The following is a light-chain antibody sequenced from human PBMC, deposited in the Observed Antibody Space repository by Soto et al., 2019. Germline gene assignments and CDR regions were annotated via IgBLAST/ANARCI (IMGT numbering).Light chain of an antibody. CDR3: HQYGSAPRT. J-gene: IGKJ1*01. CDR2: AAS. CDR1: QTVTNDY. V-gene: IGKV3-20*01. Sequence: EIVLTQSACTLSWSAGQGATLSWQASQTVTNDYLAWFQQKPGQAPRLLIYAASTRAAGIPDRFSGSGSGTDFNLTISRLDTEDFALYHCHQYGSAPRTFGQGTKVDIK.